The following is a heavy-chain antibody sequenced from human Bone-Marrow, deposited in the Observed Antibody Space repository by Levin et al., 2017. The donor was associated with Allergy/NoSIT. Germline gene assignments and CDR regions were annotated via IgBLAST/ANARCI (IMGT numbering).Heavy chain of an antibody. CDR2: IYYSGST. CDR1: GGSISSSSYY. Sequence: SETLSLTCTVSGGSISSSSYYWGWIRQPPGKGLEWIGSIYYSGSTYYNPSLKSRVTISVDTSKNQFSLKLSSVTAADTAVYYCASLKDRTIFGVVITPAYYFDYWGQGTLVTVSS. D-gene: IGHD3-3*01. CDR3: ASLKDRTIFGVVITPAYYFDY. J-gene: IGHJ4*02. V-gene: IGHV4-39*01.